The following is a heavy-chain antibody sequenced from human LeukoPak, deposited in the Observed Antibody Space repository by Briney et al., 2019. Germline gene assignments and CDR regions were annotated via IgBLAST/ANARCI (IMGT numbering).Heavy chain of an antibody. D-gene: IGHD3-22*01. V-gene: IGHV3-7*01. J-gene: IGHJ4*02. Sequence: PGGSLRLSCAASGFAFSSYWMSLVRQAPGKGLEWVANIKRDGSDTYYVDSVKGRFTISRDNAKNSLYLQLNSLRAEDTAVYYCARDANYYDSRGENYFNXWGQGTLVTVSS. CDR1: GFAFSSYW. CDR3: ARDANYYDSRGENYFNX. CDR2: IKRDGSDT.